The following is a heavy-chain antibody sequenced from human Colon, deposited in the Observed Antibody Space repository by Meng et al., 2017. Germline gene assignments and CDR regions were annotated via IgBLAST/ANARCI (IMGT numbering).Heavy chain of an antibody. CDR2: IFYNGIT. J-gene: IGHJ2*01. V-gene: IGHV4-59*01. CDR1: RDSIRNYY. Sequence: SETLSLTCSASRDSIRNYYWSWIRQPPGKGLEWIGYIFYNGITNYNPSLKSRLTKSVDTSKSQFSLKLTSVTAADTTVYYCAGVVKRDYGDYVWYFDLWGHGTLVTVSS. CDR3: AGVVKRDYGDYVWYFDL. D-gene: IGHD4-17*01.